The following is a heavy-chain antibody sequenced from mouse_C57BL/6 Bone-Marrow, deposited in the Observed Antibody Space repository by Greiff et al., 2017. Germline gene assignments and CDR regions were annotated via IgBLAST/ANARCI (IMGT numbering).Heavy chain of an antibody. D-gene: IGHD1-1*01. CDR2: IGPENGDT. V-gene: IGHV14-4*01. CDR1: GFNIKDDY. CDR3: TSLFITTGVFDY. J-gene: IGHJ2*01. Sequence: EVQLQQSGAELVRPGASVKLSCTASGFNIKDDYMHWVKQRPEQGLEWIGWIGPENGDTEYASKFQGKATITADTSSNTAYLQLSSLTSEDTAVYDCTSLFITTGVFDYWGQGTTLTVSS.